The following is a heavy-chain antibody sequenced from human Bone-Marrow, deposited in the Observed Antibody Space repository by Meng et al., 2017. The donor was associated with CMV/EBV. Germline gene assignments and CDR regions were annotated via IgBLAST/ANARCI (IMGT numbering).Heavy chain of an antibody. CDR3: AKPIGDY. D-gene: IGHD3-10*01. J-gene: IGHJ4*02. CDR1: GFTFSSYA. Sequence: GESLKISCAASGFTFSSYAMNWVRQAPGKGLEWVSSISGSGGITYYADSVKGRFTISRDNSKNTLYLQMNSLRAEDTAVYYCAKPIGDYWGQGTLVTVSS. CDR2: ISGSGGIT. V-gene: IGHV3-23*01.